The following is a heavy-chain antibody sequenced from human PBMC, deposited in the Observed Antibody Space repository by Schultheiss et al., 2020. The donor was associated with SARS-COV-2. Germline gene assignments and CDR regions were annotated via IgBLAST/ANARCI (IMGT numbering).Heavy chain of an antibody. Sequence: SETLSLTCAVYGGSFSGYYWSWIRQPPGKGLEWIGEINHSGSTNYNPSLKSRVTISVDTSKNQFSLKLSSVTAADTAVYYCARTTTVTTRYFDYWGQGTLVIVSS. J-gene: IGHJ4*02. V-gene: IGHV4-34*01. D-gene: IGHD4-17*01. CDR2: INHSGST. CDR3: ARTTTVTTRYFDY. CDR1: GGSFSGYY.